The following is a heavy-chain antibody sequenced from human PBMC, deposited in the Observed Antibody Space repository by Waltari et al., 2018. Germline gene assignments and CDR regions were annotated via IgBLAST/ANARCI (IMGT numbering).Heavy chain of an antibody. Sequence: EVQLVESGGGLVKPGGSLRLSCAASGFTLNSYSMTWVGQAPGKGLEWVSSISIISSYIYYADSVKGRFTISRDNAKNSLYLQMNGLRAEDTAVYYCTRVWSSGYSPDYWGQGTLVTVSS. CDR3: TRVWSSGYSPDY. J-gene: IGHJ4*02. V-gene: IGHV3-21*01. CDR1: GFTLNSYS. D-gene: IGHD3-22*01. CDR2: ISIISSYI.